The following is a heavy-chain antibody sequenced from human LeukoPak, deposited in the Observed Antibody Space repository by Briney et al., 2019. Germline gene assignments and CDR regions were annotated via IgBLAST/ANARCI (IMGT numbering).Heavy chain of an antibody. J-gene: IGHJ6*03. V-gene: IGHV3-33*06. D-gene: IGHD2-2*01. CDR2: IWYDGRNK. CDR3: AKDRLDIVVVPAATYYYYYMDV. Sequence: GGSLRLSCAASGFTFRSYGMHWVRQAPGRGLEGVVVIWYDGRNKYYVDSVKGRFTISRDNSKNTLYLQMNSLRAEDTAVYYCAKDRLDIVVVPAATYYYYYMDVWGKGNTVTVSS. CDR1: GFTFRSYG.